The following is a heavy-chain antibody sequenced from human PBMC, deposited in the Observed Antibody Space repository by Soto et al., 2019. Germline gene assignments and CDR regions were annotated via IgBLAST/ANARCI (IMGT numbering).Heavy chain of an antibody. CDR3: AKGERFRVAGPFDY. Sequence: QVQLVESGGGVVQPGRSLRLSCAASGFTFISYGMHWVRQAPGKGLEWVAVISYDGSNKYYADSVKDRFTFSRDNSKNTRYLQMNSLRAEDTAVYYCAKGERFRVAGPFDYWGQGTLVTVSS. CDR2: ISYDGSNK. J-gene: IGHJ4*02. D-gene: IGHD6-19*01. CDR1: GFTFISYG. V-gene: IGHV3-30*18.